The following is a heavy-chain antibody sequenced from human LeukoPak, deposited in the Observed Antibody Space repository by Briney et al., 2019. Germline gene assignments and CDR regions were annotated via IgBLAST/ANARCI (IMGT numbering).Heavy chain of an antibody. Sequence: GGSLRLSCAASGFTFSTYGMSWVRQAPGKGLEWVSAISGSGDNTYYADSVKGRFTISRDNSKNTLYLQMNSLRAEDTAVYYCARDPGFAFDIWGQGTMVTVSS. CDR3: ARDPGFAFDI. CDR2: ISGSGDNT. CDR1: GFTFSTYG. J-gene: IGHJ3*02. V-gene: IGHV3-23*01.